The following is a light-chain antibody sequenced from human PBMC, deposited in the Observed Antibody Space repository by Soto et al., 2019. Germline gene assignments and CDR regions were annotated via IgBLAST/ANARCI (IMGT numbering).Light chain of an antibody. V-gene: IGKV3D-7*01. Sequence: EIVMTQSPATLSVSPGERATLSCRASQSVSSSYLAWYQQKPGQAPRLLIYGASTRATGIPDKFSGSRSGPDFTLTISSLQPEDFATYYCQQSYSSPPTFGQGTKVDIK. J-gene: IGKJ1*01. CDR2: GAS. CDR3: QQSYSSPPT. CDR1: QSVSSSY.